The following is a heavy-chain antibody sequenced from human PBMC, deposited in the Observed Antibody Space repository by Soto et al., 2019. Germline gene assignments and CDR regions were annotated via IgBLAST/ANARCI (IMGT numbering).Heavy chain of an antibody. D-gene: IGHD2-21*01. CDR2: IFYTRRT. CDR3: AALTFRIAAARHGRSNQFGP. V-gene: IGHV4-39*01. Sequence: SETLSLTCSVSGGSISNPSYSWGWVRQPPGKGLERIVDIFYTRRTYYSPSLKSQVSISVATSKDQYSLHLTSVSAPDPAVYFWAALTFRIAAARHGRSNQFGPWAPGTLVTVSS. J-gene: IGHJ5*02. CDR1: GGSISNPSYS.